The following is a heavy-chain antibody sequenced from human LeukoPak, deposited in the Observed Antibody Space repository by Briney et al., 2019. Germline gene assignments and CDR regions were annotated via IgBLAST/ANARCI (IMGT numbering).Heavy chain of an antibody. Sequence: HPGGSLRLSCAASGFTFSNYWMNWVRQAPGKGLEWVANIKQDGSEKYYVDSVKGRFTISRDNAKNTLYLQMNSLRAEDTAVYYCARDKFGAAGNLFDYWGQGTLVTVSS. V-gene: IGHV3-7*01. CDR2: IKQDGSEK. CDR3: ARDKFGAAGNLFDY. J-gene: IGHJ4*02. D-gene: IGHD6-13*01. CDR1: GFTFSNYW.